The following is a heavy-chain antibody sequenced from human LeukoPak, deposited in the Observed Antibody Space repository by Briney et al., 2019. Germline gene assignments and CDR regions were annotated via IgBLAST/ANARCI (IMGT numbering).Heavy chain of an antibody. CDR1: GFTFSSYW. V-gene: IGHV3-7*01. D-gene: IGHD6-13*01. CDR2: IKQDGSEK. CDR3: ARGVRGGGSSWYVSWREVWYYYYYMDV. Sequence: GGSLRLSCAASGFTFSSYWMSWVRQAPGKGLEWVANIKQDGSEKYYVDSVKGRFTISRDNAKNSLYLQMNSLRAEDTAVYYCARGVRGGGSSWYVSWREVWYYYYYMDVWGKGTTVTVSS. J-gene: IGHJ6*03.